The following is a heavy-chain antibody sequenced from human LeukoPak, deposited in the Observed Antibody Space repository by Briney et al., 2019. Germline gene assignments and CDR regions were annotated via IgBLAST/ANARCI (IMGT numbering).Heavy chain of an antibody. CDR1: GYSISSGYY. D-gene: IGHD4-17*01. CDR2: IYHSGST. J-gene: IGHJ4*02. CDR3: ARLPLDGDYDY. V-gene: IGHV4-38-2*01. Sequence: SETLSLTCAVSGYSISSGYYWGWIRQPPGKGLEWIGSIYHSGSTYYNPSLKGRVTISVDTSKNQFSLKLSSVTAADTAVYYCARLPLDGDYDYWGQGTLVTVSS.